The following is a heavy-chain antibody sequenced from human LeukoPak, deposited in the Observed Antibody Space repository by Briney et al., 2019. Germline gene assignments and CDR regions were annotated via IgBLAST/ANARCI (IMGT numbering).Heavy chain of an antibody. V-gene: IGHV4-39*07. CDR1: GGSISSSSYY. CDR3: ARGLVVYYDAFDI. CDR2: INHSGST. J-gene: IGHJ3*02. D-gene: IGHD2-8*02. Sequence: SETLYLTCTVSGGSISSSSYYWGWIRQPPGKGLEWIGEINHSGSTNYNPSLKSRVTISVDTSKNQFSLKLSSVTAADTAVYYCARGLVVYYDAFDIWGQGTMVTVSS.